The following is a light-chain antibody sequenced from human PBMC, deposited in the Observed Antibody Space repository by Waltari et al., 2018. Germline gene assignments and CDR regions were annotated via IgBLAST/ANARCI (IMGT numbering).Light chain of an antibody. CDR2: ENS. V-gene: IGLV1-51*02. CDR3: GTWDSSLSGAV. J-gene: IGLJ7*01. Sequence: QSVLTQPPSVSAAPGQRVTIPCSGGSPNIGNNYVSWYRQFPGTAPKLLIYENSERPSGIPGRFSGSKSGTSATLDIPGLQAGDEADYYCGTWDSSLSGAVFGGGTHLTVL. CDR1: SPNIGNNY.